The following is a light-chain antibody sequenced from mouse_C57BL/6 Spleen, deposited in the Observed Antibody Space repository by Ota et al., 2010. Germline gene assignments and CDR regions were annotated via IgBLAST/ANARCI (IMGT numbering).Light chain of an antibody. CDR2: AAT. Sequence: DIQMTQSPASLSVSVGETVTITCRASENIYSNLAWYQQKQGKSPQLLVYAATNLADGVPSRFSGSGSGTQYSLKINSLQSEDFGSYYCQHFWGTPYTFGGGPSWKS. V-gene: IGKV12-46*01. CDR3: QHFWGTPYT. CDR1: ENIYSN. J-gene: IGKJ2*01.